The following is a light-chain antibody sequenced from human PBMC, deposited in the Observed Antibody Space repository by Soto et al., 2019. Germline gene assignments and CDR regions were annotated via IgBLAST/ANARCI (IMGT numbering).Light chain of an antibody. CDR1: QSINNW. Sequence: DIQMAQFPSTLSASVGDRVTITCRASQSINNWLAWYQQKPGEAPKLLIFDAFSLESGVPSRLSGSGSGTEFSLTISSLQPDDFATYYCQQYNTYSFGQGTKVDIK. CDR3: QQYNTYS. J-gene: IGKJ1*01. CDR2: DAF. V-gene: IGKV1-5*01.